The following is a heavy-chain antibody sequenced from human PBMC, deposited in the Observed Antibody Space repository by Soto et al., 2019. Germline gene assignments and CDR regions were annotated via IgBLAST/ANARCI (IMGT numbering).Heavy chain of an antibody. CDR2: IIPILGIA. V-gene: IGHV1-69*02. CDR3: ARGPLGYCSGGSCYSGSYYYSYMDV. Sequence: QVQLVQSGAEVKKPGSSVKVSCKASGGTFSSYTISWVRQAPGQGLEWMGRIIPILGIANYAQKFQGRVTITADKSTSTAYMELSSLRSEDTAVYYCARGPLGYCSGGSCYSGSYYYSYMDVWGKGTTVTVSS. J-gene: IGHJ6*03. CDR1: GGTFSSYT. D-gene: IGHD2-15*01.